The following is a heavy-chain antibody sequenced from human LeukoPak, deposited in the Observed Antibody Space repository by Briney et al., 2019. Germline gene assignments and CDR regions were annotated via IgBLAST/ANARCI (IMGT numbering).Heavy chain of an antibody. D-gene: IGHD6-13*01. J-gene: IGHJ6*02. CDR2: MNPNSGNT. V-gene: IGHV1-8*01. CDR3: ARHLPYSSSWYIGYYYYGMDV. Sequence: ASVKVSCKASGYTFTSYDINWVRQATGQGPEWMGWMNPNSGNTGYAQKFQGRVTMTRNTSISTAYMELSSLRSEDTAVYYCARHLPYSSSWYIGYYYYGMDVWGQGTTVTVSS. CDR1: GYTFTSYD.